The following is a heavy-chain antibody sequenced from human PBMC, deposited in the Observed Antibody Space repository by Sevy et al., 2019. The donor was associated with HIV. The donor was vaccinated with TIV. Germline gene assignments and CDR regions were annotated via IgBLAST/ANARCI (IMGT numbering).Heavy chain of an antibody. D-gene: IGHD3-22*01. J-gene: IGHJ3*02. V-gene: IGHV3-30*18. CDR1: GFTFSSYA. CDR2: ISYGGSNK. Sequence: GGSLRLSCTASGFTFSSYAIHWVRQAPGKGLEWVTLISYGGSNKHYVDSVKGRFSISRDNSKNTVYLQMNSLRAEDTAVYYSAKAWGYQSSGSSLDAFDIWGQGTMVTVS. CDR3: AKAWGYQSSGSSLDAFDI.